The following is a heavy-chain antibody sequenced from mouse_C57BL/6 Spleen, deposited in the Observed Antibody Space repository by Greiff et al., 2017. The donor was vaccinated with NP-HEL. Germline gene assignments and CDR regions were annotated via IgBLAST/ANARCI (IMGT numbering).Heavy chain of an antibody. CDR3: ARDYYEYDPLFAY. D-gene: IGHD2-4*01. CDR2: ISSGSSTI. CDR1: GFTFSDYG. Sequence: EVQGVESGGGLVKPGGSLKLSCAASGFTFSDYGMHWVRQAPEKGLEWVAYISSGSSTIYYADTVKGRFTISRDNAKNTLFLQMTSLRSEDTAMYYCARDYYEYDPLFAYWGQGTLVTVSA. V-gene: IGHV5-17*01. J-gene: IGHJ3*01.